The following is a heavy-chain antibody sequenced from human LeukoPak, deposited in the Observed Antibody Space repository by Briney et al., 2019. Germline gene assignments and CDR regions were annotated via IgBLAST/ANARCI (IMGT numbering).Heavy chain of an antibody. D-gene: IGHD6-19*01. V-gene: IGHV3-23*01. CDR2: ITASGDST. J-gene: IGHJ4*02. Sequence: GGSLRLSCAASGFTFSSYAINWVRQAPGKGLEWVSAITASGDSTYYADSVKGRFTISRDNSKNTLYLQMNILRAEDTAVYYCAKEPVAGTWPDWGQGTLVTVSS. CDR1: GFTFSSYA. CDR3: AKEPVAGTWPD.